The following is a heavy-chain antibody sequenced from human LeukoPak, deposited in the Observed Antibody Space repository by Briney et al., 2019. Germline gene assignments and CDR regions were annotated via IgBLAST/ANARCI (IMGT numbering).Heavy chain of an antibody. Sequence: GGSLRLSCAASGFTFSSYGMSWVRQAPGKGLEWVSAISGSGGSTYYADSVKGRFTISRDNSKNTLYLQMNSLRAEDTAVYYCARQRGDILTGYYMPRGFDYWGQGTLVTVSS. CDR1: GFTFSSYG. V-gene: IGHV3-23*01. CDR3: ARQRGDILTGYYMPRGFDY. CDR2: ISGSGGST. J-gene: IGHJ4*02. D-gene: IGHD3-9*01.